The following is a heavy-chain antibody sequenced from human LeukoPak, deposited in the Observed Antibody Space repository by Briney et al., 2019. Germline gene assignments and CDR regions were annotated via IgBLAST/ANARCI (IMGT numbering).Heavy chain of an antibody. V-gene: IGHV3-11*01. CDR2: ISSSGSTI. CDR3: ARGYYYDSSGYYQLDY. D-gene: IGHD3-22*01. J-gene: IGHJ4*02. CDR1: GFTFSDYY. Sequence: GGSLRLSCAASGFTFSDYYMSWIRQAPGKGLEWVSYISSSGSTIYYADSVKGRFTISRDNAKNSLYLQMNSLRAEDTAVYYCARGYYYDSSGYYQLDYWGQGTLVTVSS.